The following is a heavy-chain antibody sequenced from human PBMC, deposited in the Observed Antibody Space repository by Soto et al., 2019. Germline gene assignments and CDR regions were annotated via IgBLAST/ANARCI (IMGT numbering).Heavy chain of an antibody. CDR2: IYYSGST. V-gene: IGHV4-30-4*01. CDR3: VIVGGCCYDRSRHAY. Sequence: SETLSLTCTVSGGSISSGDYYWSWIRQPPGKGLEWIGYIYYSGSTYYNPSLKSRVTISVDTSKNQFSLKLSSVTAADTAVYYCVIVGGCCYDRSRHAYWGQGSLVPVSS. J-gene: IGHJ4*02. CDR1: GGSISSGDYY. D-gene: IGHD2-15*01.